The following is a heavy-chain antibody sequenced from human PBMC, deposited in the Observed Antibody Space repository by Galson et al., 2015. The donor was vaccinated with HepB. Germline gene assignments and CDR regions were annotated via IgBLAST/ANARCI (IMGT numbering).Heavy chain of an antibody. Sequence: SLRLSCAASGFTFSNAWMNWVRQAPGKGLEWVGRIKSKTDGGTTDYAAPVKGRFTISRDDSKNTLYLQMNSLKTEDTAVYCCTTVEYSGSQEVFDIWGQGTMVTVSS. V-gene: IGHV3-15*07. D-gene: IGHD1-26*01. CDR1: GFTFSNAW. J-gene: IGHJ3*02. CDR2: IKSKTDGGTT. CDR3: TTVEYSGSQEVFDI.